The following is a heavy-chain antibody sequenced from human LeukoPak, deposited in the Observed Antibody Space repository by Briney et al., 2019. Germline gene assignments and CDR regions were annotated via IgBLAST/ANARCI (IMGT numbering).Heavy chain of an antibody. CDR2: IYSGGST. CDR3: ARVPGGGDFYFDY. V-gene: IGHV3-53*01. CDR1: GFTVSSNY. Sequence: GGSLRLSCAASGFTVSSNYMSWVRQAPGKGLEWVSVIYSGGSTYYADSVKGRFTISRDNSKNALYLQMNSLRAEDTAVYYCARVPGGGDFYFDYWGQGTLVTVSS. J-gene: IGHJ4*02. D-gene: IGHD2-21*02.